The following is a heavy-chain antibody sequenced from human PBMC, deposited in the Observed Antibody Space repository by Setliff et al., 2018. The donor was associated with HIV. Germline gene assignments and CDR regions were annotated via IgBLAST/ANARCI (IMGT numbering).Heavy chain of an antibody. CDR2: ITHSGNT. CDR1: GGSLTTYY. Sequence: PSETLSLTCAVSGGSLTTYYWTWIRQPPGKGLEWIGEITHSGNTNYNPSLKNRVSISFDTSKNQFSLRMGSVTAADTAVYYCAGNWGRYYYYYYMDVWGKGTTVTV. V-gene: IGHV4-34*01. J-gene: IGHJ6*03. CDR3: AGNWGRYYYYYYMDV. D-gene: IGHD7-27*01.